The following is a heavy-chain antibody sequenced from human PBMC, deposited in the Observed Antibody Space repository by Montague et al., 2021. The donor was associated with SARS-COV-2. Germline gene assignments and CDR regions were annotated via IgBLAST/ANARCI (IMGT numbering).Heavy chain of an antibody. Sequence: SETLSLTCAVYGGSFSGYYWSWIRQPPGKGLEWIGETNHSGSTNYNPSLKSRVTISVDTSKNQYSLKLSSVTAADTAVYYCARGRRILLWFGELLSGGDYYGMDVRGQGTTVTVSS. V-gene: IGHV4-34*01. CDR2: TNHSGST. CDR1: GGSFSGYY. CDR3: ARGRRILLWFGELLSGGDYYGMDV. J-gene: IGHJ6*02. D-gene: IGHD3-10*01.